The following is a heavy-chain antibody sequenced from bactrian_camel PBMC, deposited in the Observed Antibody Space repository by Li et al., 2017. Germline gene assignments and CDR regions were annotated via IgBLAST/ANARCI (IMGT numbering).Heavy chain of an antibody. Sequence: HVQLVESGGGAVEAGGSLLLSCVAAKDHYLTWTIGWFRQAPGKEREGVAVIDTDGKTAYADSVKGRFTISKDNAKNTLYLQMNSLKPEDTAMYYCAVGVWCLPNADLGYWGQGTQVTVS. CDR3: AVGVWCLPNADLGY. D-gene: IGHD5*01. V-gene: IGHV3S55*01. CDR1: KDHYLTWT. CDR2: IDTDGKT. J-gene: IGHJ6*01.